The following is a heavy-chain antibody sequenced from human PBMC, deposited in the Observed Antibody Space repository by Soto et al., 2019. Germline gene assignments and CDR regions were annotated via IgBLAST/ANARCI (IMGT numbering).Heavy chain of an antibody. D-gene: IGHD3-22*01. J-gene: IGHJ1*01. CDR3: ARALGYYDSSAYLNEAYFQH. V-gene: IGHV4-31*03. CDR1: GGSISRGGYY. Sequence: SETLSLTCTVSGGSISRGGYYWSWIRQHPGNGLEWILYIYYSGSTYYNPSLRSRVTISVDTSKNQFSLKLSSVTAADTAVYYCARALGYYDSSAYLNEAYFQHWGQGTLVTGLL. CDR2: IYYSGST.